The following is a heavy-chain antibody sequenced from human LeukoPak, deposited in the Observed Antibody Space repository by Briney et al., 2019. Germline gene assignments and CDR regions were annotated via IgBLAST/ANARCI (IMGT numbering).Heavy chain of an antibody. CDR2: INHSGST. Sequence: SETLSLTCAVYGGSFSGYYWSWIRQPPGKGLEWIGEINHSGSTNYNPSLKSRVTISVDTSKSQFSLKLSSVTAADTAVYYCARGGDWNYVMDVWGKGTTVTVSS. V-gene: IGHV4-34*01. J-gene: IGHJ6*04. D-gene: IGHD1-1*01. CDR1: GGSFSGYY. CDR3: ARGGDWNYVMDV.